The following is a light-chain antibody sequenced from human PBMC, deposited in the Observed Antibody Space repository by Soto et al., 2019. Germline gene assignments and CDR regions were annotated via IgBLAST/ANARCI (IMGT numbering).Light chain of an antibody. CDR2: GTS. CDR1: QSVSSSY. V-gene: IGKV3D-7*01. CDR3: QQYNNWPRT. J-gene: IGKJ1*01. Sequence: EVVFTPFPRHPSFATNEIATLSRTPSQSVSSSYLAWYQQKAGQAPRLLIYGTSTRATGIPARFSGSGSGTDFTLTISSLQFEDFAVYYCQQYNNWPRTFGQGTKVDIK.